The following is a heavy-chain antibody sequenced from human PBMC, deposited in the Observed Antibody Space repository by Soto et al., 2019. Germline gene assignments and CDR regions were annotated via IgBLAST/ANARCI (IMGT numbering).Heavy chain of an antibody. Sequence: SETLSLTCTVSGGSISSGGYFWSWIRQPPGRGLEWIGNIFYSGTTYYNPSLKSRVTISVDTSKNQFSLKLSSVTAADTAVYFCARGVLYWGQGTLVTVSS. D-gene: IGHD1-1*01. J-gene: IGHJ4*02. V-gene: IGHV4-31*03. CDR3: ARGVLY. CDR2: IFYSGTT. CDR1: GGSISSGGYF.